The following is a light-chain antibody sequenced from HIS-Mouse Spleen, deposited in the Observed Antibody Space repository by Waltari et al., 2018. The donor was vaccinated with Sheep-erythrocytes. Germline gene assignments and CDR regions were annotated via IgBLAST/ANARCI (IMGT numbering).Light chain of an antibody. CDR3: QQYGSSLRT. J-gene: IGKJ1*01. CDR1: QSVSSSY. V-gene: IGKV3-20*01. Sequence: EIVLTQSPGTLSLSPGERATLSCRASQSVSSSYLAWYQQKPGQAPRLLIYVASSRAPGIPDRFSGSGSGTDFTLTISRLEPEDFAVYYCQQYGSSLRTFGQGTKVEIK. CDR2: VAS.